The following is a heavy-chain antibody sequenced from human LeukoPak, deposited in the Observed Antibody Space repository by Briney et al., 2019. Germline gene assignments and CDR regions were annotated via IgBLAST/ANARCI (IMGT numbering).Heavy chain of an antibody. D-gene: IGHD6-19*01. CDR1: GGSISSSSYY. CDR2: IYYSGNT. CDR3: ARLGRQWLVPFFDY. J-gene: IGHJ4*02. V-gene: IGHV4-39*01. Sequence: SETLSLTCTVSGGSISSSSYYWGWIRQPPGKGLEWIGSIYYSGNTYYNPSLKIRVTISVDTSKNQFSLKLSSVTAADTAVYYCARLGRQWLVPFFDYWGQGTLVTVSS.